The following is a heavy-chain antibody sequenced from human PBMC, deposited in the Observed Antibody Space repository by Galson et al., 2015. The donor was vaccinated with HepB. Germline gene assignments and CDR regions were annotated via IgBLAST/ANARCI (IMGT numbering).Heavy chain of an antibody. J-gene: IGHJ4*02. Sequence: QSGAEVKKPGESLKVSCKASGYTFTGYYMHWVRQAPGQGLEWMGWINPNSGVTHYSQNFQGRVTLTRDTSISTAYMDLNSLTSDDTAVYYCARARQVDTSGSYKYYWGQGTLVTVSS. CDR3: ARARQVDTSGSYKYY. V-gene: IGHV1-2*02. CDR2: INPNSGVT. CDR1: GYTFTGYY. D-gene: IGHD3-10*01.